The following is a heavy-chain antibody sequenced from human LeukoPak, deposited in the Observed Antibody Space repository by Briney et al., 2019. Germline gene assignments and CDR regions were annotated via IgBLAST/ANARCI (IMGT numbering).Heavy chain of an antibody. J-gene: IGHJ4*02. CDR1: GFTFSSYS. CDR3: ARGSLYDILTGPTFDY. Sequence: PGGSLRLSCAASGFTFSSYSMNWVRQAPGKGLEWVSSISSSSSYIYYADSVKGRFTISRDNAKNSLYLQMNSLRAEDTAVYYCARGSLYDILTGPTFDYWGQGTLVTVSS. V-gene: IGHV3-21*01. CDR2: ISSSSSYI. D-gene: IGHD3-9*01.